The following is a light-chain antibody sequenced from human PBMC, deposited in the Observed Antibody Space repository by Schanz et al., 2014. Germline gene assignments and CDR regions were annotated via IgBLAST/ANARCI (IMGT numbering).Light chain of an antibody. CDR1: SSNIGAGYD. V-gene: IGLV1-40*01. CDR2: GNT. CDR3: AAWDDSLNGYV. Sequence: QSVLTQPPSVSGAPGQRVTISCTGSSSNIGAGYDVHWYQQLPGTAPKLLIYGNTNRPSGVPDRFSGSKSGTSASLAISGXXXXDEADYYCAAWDDSLNGYVFGTETKLTVL. J-gene: IGLJ1*01.